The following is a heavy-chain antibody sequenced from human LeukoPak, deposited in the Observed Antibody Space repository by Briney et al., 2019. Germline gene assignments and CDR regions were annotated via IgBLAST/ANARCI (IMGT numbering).Heavy chain of an antibody. Sequence: SVKVSCKASGGTFSSYAISWLRQAPGQGLEWMGGIIPIFGTANYAQKFQGRVTITADKSTSTAYMELSSLRSEDTAVYYCARGATDSGSYSDYWGQGTLVTVSS. D-gene: IGHD1-26*01. J-gene: IGHJ4*02. CDR1: GGTFSSYA. CDR3: ARGATDSGSYSDY. CDR2: IIPIFGTA. V-gene: IGHV1-69*06.